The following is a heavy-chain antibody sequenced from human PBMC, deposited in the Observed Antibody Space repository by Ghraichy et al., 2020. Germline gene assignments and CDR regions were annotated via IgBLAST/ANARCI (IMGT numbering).Heavy chain of an antibody. D-gene: IGHD4-17*01. CDR3: GRDPPTGSGDYELDS. J-gene: IGHJ4*02. V-gene: IGHV3-74*01. CDR2: ISTDGSHT. Sequence: GGSLRLSCAASGFTFSSSWMHWVRQAPGKGLTWVSRISTDGSHTDYADSVKGRFTISRDNTQNTLNLQMSSLRVEDTAVYYCGRDPPTGSGDYELDSWGQGTLVTVSS. CDR1: GFTFSSSW.